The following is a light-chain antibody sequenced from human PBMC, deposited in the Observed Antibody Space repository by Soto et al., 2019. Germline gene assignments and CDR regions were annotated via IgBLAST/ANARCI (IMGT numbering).Light chain of an antibody. Sequence: IQMTKTPSTLSASVGARVNITCRAGQSASRWLAWDQQKPGKAPKLLVYQASSLESGVPSRFSGSGSETEFTLTISKLQPDDFATYFCHSRAFGQGTRVEIK. V-gene: IGKV1-5*03. CDR1: QSASRW. J-gene: IGKJ5*01. CDR3: HSRA. CDR2: QAS.